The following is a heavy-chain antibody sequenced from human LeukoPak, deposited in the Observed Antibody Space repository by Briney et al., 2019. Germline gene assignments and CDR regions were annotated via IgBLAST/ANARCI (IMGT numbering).Heavy chain of an antibody. J-gene: IGHJ4*02. CDR1: GGTFSSYA. CDR2: IIPILGIA. D-gene: IGHD3-22*01. CDR3: ARVEIVVLSYYDSSGYYTDWAGDY. V-gene: IGHV1-69*04. Sequence: SVKVSCKASGGTFSSYAISWVRQAPGQGLEWMGRIIPILGIADYAQKFQGRVTITADKSTSTAYMELSSLRSEDTAVYYCARVEIVVLSYYDSSGYYTDWAGDYWGQGTLVTVSS.